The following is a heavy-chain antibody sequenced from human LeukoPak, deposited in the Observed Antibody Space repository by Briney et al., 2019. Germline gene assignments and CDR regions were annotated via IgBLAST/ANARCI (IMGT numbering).Heavy chain of an antibody. D-gene: IGHD6-6*01. CDR3: ARGGAARPKTNWFDP. CDR1: GYTFTSYD. CDR2: MNLNSGNT. Sequence: ASVTVSFKSSGYTFTSYDINWVRQATGQGLEWMGWMNLNSGNTGYAQKFQGRVTMTSTTSISTAYMELSSLRSEDTGVYYCARGGAARPKTNWFDPWGQGTLVTVSS. J-gene: IGHJ5*02. V-gene: IGHV1-8*01.